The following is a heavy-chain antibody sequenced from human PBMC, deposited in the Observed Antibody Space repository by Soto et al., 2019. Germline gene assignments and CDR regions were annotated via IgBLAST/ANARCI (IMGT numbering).Heavy chain of an antibody. D-gene: IGHD3-9*01. CDR3: ARGRAYYDILTGHYQNHYYGMEV. V-gene: IGHV4-34*01. J-gene: IGHJ6*01. CDR1: VGSFSGYY. CDR2: INHSGST. Sequence: PSETLSLTCAFYVGSFSGYYWSCIRHPPGKWLEWIGEINHSGSTNYNPSLKSRVTISVDTSKNQFSLKLSSVTAADTAVYYCARGRAYYDILTGHYQNHYYGMEVWGQATTVSVSS.